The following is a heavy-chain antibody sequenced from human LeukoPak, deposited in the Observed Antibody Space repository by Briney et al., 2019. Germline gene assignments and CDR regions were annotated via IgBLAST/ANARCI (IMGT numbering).Heavy chain of an antibody. CDR1: GYIFTTYF. D-gene: IGHD4-11*01. CDR2: INPRGGST. J-gene: IGHJ4*02. Sequence: ASVKVSCKASGYIFTTYFMHWLRQAPGQGPEWMGIINPRGGSTDYAQKFQDRITMTSDTSTGTVYMELKSLTSEDTAVYFCARVGTTGATADNWGQGTLVTVSS. V-gene: IGHV1-46*01. CDR3: ARVGTTGATADN.